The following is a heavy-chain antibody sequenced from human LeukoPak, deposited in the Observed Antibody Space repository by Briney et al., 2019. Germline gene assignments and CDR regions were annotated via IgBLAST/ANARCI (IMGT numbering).Heavy chain of an antibody. CDR3: ARGVPAAIRGNWFDP. D-gene: IGHD2-2*01. CDR1: GFTVSSNY. CDR2: IYSGGST. V-gene: IGHV3-66*02. Sequence: GGSLRLSCAASGFTVSSNYMSWVRQAPGKGLEWVSVIYSGGSTYYADSVKGRFTIFRDNSKNTLYLQMNSLRAEDTAVYYCARGVPAAIRGNWFDPWGQGTLVTVSS. J-gene: IGHJ5*02.